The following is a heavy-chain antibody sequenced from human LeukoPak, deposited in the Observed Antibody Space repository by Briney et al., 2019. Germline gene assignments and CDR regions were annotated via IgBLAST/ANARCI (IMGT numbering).Heavy chain of an antibody. J-gene: IGHJ4*02. CDR3: ARDFWSGYDY. CDR2: ISSGSSTI. Sequence: GGSLRLSCAASGFTFSSYSMNWVRQAPGKGLEWVSYISSGSSTIYYADSVKGRFTISRDNAKNSLYLQMNSLRAEDTAVYYCARDFWSGYDYWGQGTLVTVSS. D-gene: IGHD3-3*01. CDR1: GFTFSSYS. V-gene: IGHV3-48*01.